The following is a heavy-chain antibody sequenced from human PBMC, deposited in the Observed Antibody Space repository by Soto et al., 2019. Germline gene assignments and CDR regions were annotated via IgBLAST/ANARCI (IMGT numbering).Heavy chain of an antibody. D-gene: IGHD2-2*01. V-gene: IGHV4-34*01. CDR1: GGSFSGYY. J-gene: IGHJ6*02. Sequence: SETLSLTCAVYGGSFSGYYWSWIRQPPGKGLEWIGEINHSGSTNYNPSLKSRVTISVDTSKNQFSLKLSSVTAADTAVYYCARVKRRSTSCYDVWGQGTTVTVSS. CDR2: INHSGST. CDR3: ARVKRRSTSCYDV.